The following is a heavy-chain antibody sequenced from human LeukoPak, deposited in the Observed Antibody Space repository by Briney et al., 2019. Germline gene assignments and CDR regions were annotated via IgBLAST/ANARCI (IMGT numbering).Heavy chain of an antibody. Sequence: PGGSLRLSCAASGFTVSSNYMSWVRQAPGKGLEWVSVIYSGGSTYYADSVKGRFTISRDNSKNTLYLQMNSLRAEDTAVYYCAKDGIITIFGVANPGSAGSYWGQGTLVTVSS. D-gene: IGHD3-3*01. CDR2: IYSGGST. J-gene: IGHJ4*02. CDR1: GFTVSSNY. V-gene: IGHV3-53*01. CDR3: AKDGIITIFGVANPGSAGSY.